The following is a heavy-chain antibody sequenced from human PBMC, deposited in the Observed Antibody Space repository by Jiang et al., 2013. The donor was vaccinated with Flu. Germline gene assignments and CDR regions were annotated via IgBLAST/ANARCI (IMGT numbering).Heavy chain of an antibody. CDR1: GFTFTNYA. J-gene: IGHJ4*02. CDR3: ASSGDYCSGGSCYSFDY. Sequence: SGAEVKKPGASVKVSCKASGFTFTNYAIHWVRQAPGQSLEWMAWINAGNGNTKYSQKFQGRVTVTRDTSASTAYMDLSSLRSEDTAVYYCASSGDYCSGGSCYSFDYWGQGTLVTVSS. V-gene: IGHV1-3*01. CDR2: INAGNGNT. D-gene: IGHD2-15*01.